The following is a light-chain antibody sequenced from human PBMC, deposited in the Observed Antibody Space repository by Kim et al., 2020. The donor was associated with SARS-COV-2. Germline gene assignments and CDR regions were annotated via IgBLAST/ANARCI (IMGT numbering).Light chain of an antibody. CDR3: QVWDSRSETQV. V-gene: IGLV3-21*01. CDR2: YDS. CDR1: NIRTRS. Sequence: APGQTATITCEEDNIRTRSVHWYQHQPGQAPVVVIYYDSDRPSGIPERFSASNSGNTATLTISRVEAGDEADYYCQVWDSRSETQVFGGGTKVTVL. J-gene: IGLJ3*02.